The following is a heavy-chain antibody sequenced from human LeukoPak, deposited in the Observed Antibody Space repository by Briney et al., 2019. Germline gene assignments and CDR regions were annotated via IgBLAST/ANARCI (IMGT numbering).Heavy chain of an antibody. J-gene: IGHJ4*02. D-gene: IGHD6-13*01. CDR3: ARSYYSSSWYLDY. V-gene: IGHV4-4*07. CDR1: GGSISRSY. CDR2: IYGSGTI. Sequence: PSETLSLTCTVSGGSISRSYWSWMRQPAGKGPEWIGRIYGSGTITYNPSLESRVTMSVDTSKNQFSLKLRSVTAADTAVYYCARSYYSSSWYLDYWGQGTLVTVSS.